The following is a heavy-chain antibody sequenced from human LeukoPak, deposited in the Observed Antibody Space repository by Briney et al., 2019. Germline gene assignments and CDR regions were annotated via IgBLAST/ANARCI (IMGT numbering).Heavy chain of an antibody. V-gene: IGHV3-23*01. CDR1: GFTFSSYA. CDR3: ANHYEGGYCSSTSCYLLA. D-gene: IGHD2-2*01. J-gene: IGHJ5*02. Sequence: GGSLRLSCAASGFTFSSYAMCWVRQAPGKGLEWVSGISGTGGSTYYADSVRGRFTTSRDNSKNTLYLQMNSLRAEDTAVYYCANHYEGGYCSSTSCYLLAWGQGTLVTVPS. CDR2: ISGTGGST.